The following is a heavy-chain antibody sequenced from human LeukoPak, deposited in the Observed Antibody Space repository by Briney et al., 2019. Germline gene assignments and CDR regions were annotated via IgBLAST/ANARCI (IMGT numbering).Heavy chain of an antibody. CDR3: ARDDYYESSYYWGLDY. V-gene: IGHV4-61*02. Sequence: SETLSLTCTVSGGSISSGSYYWSWIRQPAGKGLEWIGRIYTSGSTNYNPSLKSRVTMSVDTSKSQFSLKLSSVTAADTAVYYCARDDYYESSYYWGLDYWGQGTLVTVSS. CDR2: IYTSGST. CDR1: GGSISSGSYY. J-gene: IGHJ4*02. D-gene: IGHD3-22*01.